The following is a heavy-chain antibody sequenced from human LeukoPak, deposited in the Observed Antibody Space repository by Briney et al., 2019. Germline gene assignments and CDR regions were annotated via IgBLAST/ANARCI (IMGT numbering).Heavy chain of an antibody. CDR3: ARDRYLDIDY. V-gene: IGHV3-21*01. CDR2: ISTSSSYI. Sequence: GGSLRLSCAASGFTLSTYNMKWVRQAPRKGLEWVSSISTSSSYIYYADSVKGRFTISRDNARNSLYLQMNSLRAEDTAVYYCARDRYLDIDYWGQGTLVSVSS. J-gene: IGHJ4*02. CDR1: GFTLSTYN. D-gene: IGHD2-2*03.